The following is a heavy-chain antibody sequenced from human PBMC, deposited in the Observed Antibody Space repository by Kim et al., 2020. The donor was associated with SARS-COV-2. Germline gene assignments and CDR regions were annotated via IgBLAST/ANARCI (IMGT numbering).Heavy chain of an antibody. Sequence: SETLSLTCAVYGGSFSGYYWSWIRQPPGKLLEWIGEINHSGSTNYNPSLKSRVTISVDTSKNQYSLKLSSVTAADTAVYYCSRVRSGGIYYYYYYGMDVWGQGNTVTVSS. CDR2: INHSGST. V-gene: IGHV4-34*01. CDR3: SRVRSGGIYYYYYYGMDV. CDR1: GGSFSGYY. D-gene: IGHD2-15*01. J-gene: IGHJ6*02.